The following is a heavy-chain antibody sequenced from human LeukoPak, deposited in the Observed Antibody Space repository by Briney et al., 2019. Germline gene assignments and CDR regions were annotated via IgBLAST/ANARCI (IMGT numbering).Heavy chain of an antibody. J-gene: IGHJ6*03. CDR1: GLTVSSNY. CDR3: ARDRSGYYYMDV. Sequence: PGGSLRLSCAASGLTVSSNYINWVRQAPGKGLEWVSVIYSGARTYCADSVKGRFTISRDNSLNTVFLQMNSLRVEDTAVYYCARDRSGYYYMDVWGKGTTVTVAS. V-gene: IGHV3-53*01. CDR2: IYSGART. D-gene: IGHD2-15*01.